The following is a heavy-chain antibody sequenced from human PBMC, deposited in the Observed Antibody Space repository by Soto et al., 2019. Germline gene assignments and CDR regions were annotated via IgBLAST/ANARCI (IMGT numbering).Heavy chain of an antibody. CDR3: VREVESGRYGGWLDP. J-gene: IGHJ5*02. CDR1: GYTFTDQY. CDR2: INPNSGGT. V-gene: IGHV1-2*02. D-gene: IGHD1-26*01. Sequence: LVQSGAEVKKPGASVKVSCKASGYTFTDQYIHWVRQAPGQGLEWMGWINPNSGGTNSAPKFQGRVTMTRDTSSSTAYMQLGRLRSDDTAVYYCVREVESGRYGGWLDPWGQGTLVTVSS.